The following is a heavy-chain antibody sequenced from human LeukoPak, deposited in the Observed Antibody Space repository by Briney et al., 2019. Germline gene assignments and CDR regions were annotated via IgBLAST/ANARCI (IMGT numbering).Heavy chain of an antibody. CDR1: GFTFSSYG. CDR3: ARENFPPRSPYYYYGMDV. J-gene: IGHJ6*02. CDR2: IWYDGSNK. V-gene: IGHV3-33*01. Sequence: GGSLRLSCAASGFTFSSYGMHWVRQAPDKGLEWVAVIWYDGSNKYYADSVKGRFTISRDNSKNTLYLQMNSLRAEDTAVYYCARENFPPRSPYYYYGMDVWGQGTTVTVSS.